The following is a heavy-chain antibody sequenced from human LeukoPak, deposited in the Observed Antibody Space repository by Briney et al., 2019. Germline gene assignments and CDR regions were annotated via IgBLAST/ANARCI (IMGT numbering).Heavy chain of an antibody. CDR1: GFTFSNHA. CDR2: ISGGGRTT. J-gene: IGHJ4*02. V-gene: IGHV3-23*01. D-gene: IGHD2-15*01. CDR3: AKNVVFTRFFDS. Sequence: GGSLRLSCAASGFTFSNHAMSWVRQAPGKGLQWVSVISGGGRTTEYAYSVKGRFTVSRDNSVNTLSLHMESLRVEDTATYYRAKNVVFTRFFDSWGQGTVVSVSS.